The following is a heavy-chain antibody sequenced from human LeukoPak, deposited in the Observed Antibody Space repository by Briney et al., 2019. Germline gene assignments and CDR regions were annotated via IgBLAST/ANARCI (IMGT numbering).Heavy chain of an antibody. V-gene: IGHV3-23*01. CDR2: ISGSGGST. Sequence: GGSLRLSCAASGFTFSSYAMHWVRQAPGKGLEWVSAISGSGGSTYYADSVKGRFTISRDNSKNTLYLQMNSLRAEDTAVYYCAKVLGLSGYSSGSTHGRPYFDYWGQGTLVTVSS. D-gene: IGHD6-19*01. CDR1: GFTFSSYA. CDR3: AKVLGLSGYSSGSTHGRPYFDY. J-gene: IGHJ4*02.